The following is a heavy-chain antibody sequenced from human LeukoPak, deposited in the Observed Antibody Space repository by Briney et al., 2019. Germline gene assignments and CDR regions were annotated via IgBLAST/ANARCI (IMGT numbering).Heavy chain of an antibody. J-gene: IGHJ4*02. D-gene: IGHD2-2*01. Sequence: ASVNVSRKASGYTFTSYGISWVRQAPGQGLAWMGWISAYNGNSNYAQKFQGRVTMTTDTSTSTGYMELRSLRSDDTAVYYCARVHSYCSTTSCLDYWGQGTLVTVSS. CDR3: ARVHSYCSTTSCLDY. V-gene: IGHV1-18*01. CDR1: GYTFTSYG. CDR2: ISAYNGNS.